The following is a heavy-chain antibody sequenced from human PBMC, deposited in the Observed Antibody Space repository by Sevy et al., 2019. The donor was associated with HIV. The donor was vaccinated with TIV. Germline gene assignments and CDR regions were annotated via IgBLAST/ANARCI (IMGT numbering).Heavy chain of an antibody. Sequence: GGSLRLSCAASGFTFSSYAMSWVRQAPGKGLEWVSAISGSGGSTYYADPVKGRFTISRDNSKNTLYLQMNSLRAEDTAVYYCAKGRNLVLRFLEWLLVPSDYWGQGTLVTVSS. CDR2: ISGSGGST. CDR1: GFTFSSYA. CDR3: AKGRNLVLRFLEWLLVPSDY. V-gene: IGHV3-23*01. J-gene: IGHJ4*02. D-gene: IGHD3-3*01.